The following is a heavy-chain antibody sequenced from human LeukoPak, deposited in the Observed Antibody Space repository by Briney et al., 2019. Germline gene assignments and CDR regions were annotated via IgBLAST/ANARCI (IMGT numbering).Heavy chain of an antibody. Sequence: PGGSLRLSCAASGLTFSNAWMSWVRQAPGEGVEWVGRIKRKTDGETTEYVAPVKGRFTISRDDSKNTLYLQMNSLKTEDTGVYYCATASSGLFYWGQGSLVTVSS. V-gene: IGHV3-15*01. CDR1: GLTFSNAW. CDR2: IKRKTDGETT. CDR3: ATASSGLFY. J-gene: IGHJ4*02. D-gene: IGHD3-16*01.